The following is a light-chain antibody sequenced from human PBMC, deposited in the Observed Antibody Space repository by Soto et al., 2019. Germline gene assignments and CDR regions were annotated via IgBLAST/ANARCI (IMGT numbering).Light chain of an antibody. Sequence: EVVMTQSKGTLSVSLGESATLSCRASQSVDGYLAWYQQKPGQAPRLLIYGASTRATGVTARFSGSGSGTDFTLTISSLEPEDFAVYYCQQRSNWPPITFGQGTRLEIK. CDR2: GAS. J-gene: IGKJ5*01. V-gene: IGKV3-11*01. CDR1: QSVDGY. CDR3: QQRSNWPPIT.